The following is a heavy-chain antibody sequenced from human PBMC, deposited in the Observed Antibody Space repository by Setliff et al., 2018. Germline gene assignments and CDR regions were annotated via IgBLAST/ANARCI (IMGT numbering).Heavy chain of an antibody. D-gene: IGHD3-3*01. Sequence: ASVKVSCKASGYPFTSYGVNWVRQAPGQGLEWMGRIVTYNDDTYYPRKFQGRVTMTTDTSTSTAYLDLRSLRSDDTAVYYCVRDSRITVLGVDNYHYMDVWGRGTTVTVSS. J-gene: IGHJ6*03. V-gene: IGHV1-18*04. CDR1: GYPFTSYG. CDR2: IVTYNDDT. CDR3: VRDSRITVLGVDNYHYMDV.